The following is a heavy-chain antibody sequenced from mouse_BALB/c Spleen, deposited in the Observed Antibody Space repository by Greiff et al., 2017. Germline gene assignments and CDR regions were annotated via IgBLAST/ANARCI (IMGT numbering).Heavy chain of an antibody. CDR3: TRIPWIDYAMDY. CDR2: IYPGSGST. J-gene: IGHJ4*01. V-gene: IGHV1S22*01. Sequence: LKQPGSELVRPGASVKLSCKASGYTFTSYWMHWVKQRPGQGLEWIGNIYPGSGSTNYDEKFKSKATLTVDTSSSTAYMQISSLTSEDSAVYYCTRIPWIDYAMDYWGQGTSVTVSS. CDR1: GYTFTSYW.